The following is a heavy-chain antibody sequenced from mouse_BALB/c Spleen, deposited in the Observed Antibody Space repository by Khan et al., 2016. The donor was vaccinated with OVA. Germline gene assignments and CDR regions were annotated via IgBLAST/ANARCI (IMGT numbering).Heavy chain of an antibody. CDR3: ASELGRYYALDY. Sequence: EVQLQESGPGLVKPSQSLSLTCTVTGYSITSDYAWNWIRQFPENKLEWMGYISYSGRTTYNPSPKSRISITRDTTKDQFFLQLKSLTSEDTATYYCASELGRYYALDYWGQGTSVTVSS. D-gene: IGHD4-1*01. CDR1: GYSITSDYA. V-gene: IGHV3-2*02. CDR2: ISYSGRT. J-gene: IGHJ4*01.